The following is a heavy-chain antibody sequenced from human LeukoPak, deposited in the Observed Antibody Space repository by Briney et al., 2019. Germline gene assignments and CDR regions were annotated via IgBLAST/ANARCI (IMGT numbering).Heavy chain of an antibody. CDR2: ISYDGSNK. CDR1: GFTFSSYG. CDR3: AKGGLRYYYDSSGYYYFDY. J-gene: IGHJ4*02. V-gene: IGHV3-30*18. Sequence: GGSLRLSCAASGFTFSSYGMHWVRQAPGKGLEWVAVISYDGSNKYYADSVKGRFTISRDNSKNTLYLQMNSLRAEDTAVYYCAKGGLRYYYDSSGYYYFDYWGQGTLVIVSS. D-gene: IGHD3-22*01.